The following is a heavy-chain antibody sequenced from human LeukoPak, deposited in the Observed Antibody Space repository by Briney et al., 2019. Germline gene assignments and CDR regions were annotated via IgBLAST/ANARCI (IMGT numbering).Heavy chain of an antibody. CDR2: IYYSGST. CDR3: ARDGGYSYGPRNNWFDP. Sequence: PSETLSLTCTVSGGSISSYYWSWIRQPPGKGLEWIGYIYYSGSTNYNPSLKSRVTISVDTSKNQFSLKLSSVTAADTAVYYCARDGGYSYGPRNNWFDPWGQGTLVTVSS. CDR1: GGSISSYY. V-gene: IGHV4-59*01. J-gene: IGHJ5*02. D-gene: IGHD5-18*01.